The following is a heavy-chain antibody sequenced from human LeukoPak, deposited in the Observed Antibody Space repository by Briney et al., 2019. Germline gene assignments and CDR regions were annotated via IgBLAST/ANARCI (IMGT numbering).Heavy chain of an antibody. D-gene: IGHD2-15*01. J-gene: IGHJ4*02. CDR2: ISYDGSNK. CDR3: ARNEIVVVGIDY. V-gene: IGHV3-30*04. Sequence: GGSLRLSCAASGFTFSSYAMHWVRQAPGKGVEWVAVISYDGSNKYYADSVKGRFTISRDNSKNTLYLQMNSLRAEDTAVYYCARNEIVVVGIDYWGQGTLVTVSS. CDR1: GFTFSSYA.